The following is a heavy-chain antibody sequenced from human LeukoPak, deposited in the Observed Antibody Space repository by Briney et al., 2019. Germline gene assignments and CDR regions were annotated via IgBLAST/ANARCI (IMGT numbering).Heavy chain of an antibody. J-gene: IGHJ4*02. CDR2: ISGSGGGGST. V-gene: IGHV3-23*01. Sequence: GGSLRLSCAASGFTFSSYAMSWVRQAPGKGLEWVSNISGSGGGGSTYYADSVKGQFTISRDNSKNTLYLQMNSLRAEDTAVYYCAKSGLNRFDYWAQGTLVTVSS. D-gene: IGHD2-15*01. CDR3: AKSGLNRFDY. CDR1: GFTFSSYA.